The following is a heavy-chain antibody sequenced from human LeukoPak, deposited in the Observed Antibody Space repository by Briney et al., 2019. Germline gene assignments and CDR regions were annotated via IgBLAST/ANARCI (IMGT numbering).Heavy chain of an antibody. J-gene: IGHJ4*02. D-gene: IGHD4-17*01. CDR2: INPSGGST. Sequence: ASVKVSCKASGYTFTGYYMHWVRQAPGQGLEWMGIINPSGGSTSYAQKFQGRVTMTRDTSTSTVYMELSSLRSEDTAVYYCARPGYGDYVYYWGQGTLVTVSS. CDR1: GYTFTGYY. V-gene: IGHV1-46*01. CDR3: ARPGYGDYVYY.